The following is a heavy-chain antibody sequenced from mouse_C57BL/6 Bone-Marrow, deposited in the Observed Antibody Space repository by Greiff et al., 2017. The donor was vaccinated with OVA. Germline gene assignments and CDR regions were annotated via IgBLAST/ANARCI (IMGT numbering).Heavy chain of an antibody. J-gene: IGHJ2*01. CDR1: GYTFTSYW. Sequence: VQLQQPGAELVMPGASVKLSCKASGYTFTSYWMHWVKQRPGQGLEWIGEIDPSDSYTNYNQKFKGKSTLTVDKSSSTAYMQLSSLTSEDSAVYYGARPVYCYGSTSYYFDYWGQGTTLTVSS. CDR3: ARPVYCYGSTSYYFDY. V-gene: IGHV1-69*01. D-gene: IGHD1-1*01. CDR2: IDPSDSYT.